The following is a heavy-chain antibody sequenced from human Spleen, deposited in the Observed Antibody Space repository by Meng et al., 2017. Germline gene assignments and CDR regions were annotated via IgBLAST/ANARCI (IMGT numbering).Heavy chain of an antibody. V-gene: IGHV3-7*01. CDR1: GFTLSFYW. CDR3: ARIVSDYSLFTGYKFYILDV. D-gene: IGHD1-1*01. J-gene: IGHJ6*02. Sequence: GESLKISCEVAGFTLSFYWMTWVRQAPGKGLEWVANINRDGDERNYLDSVEGRFSISRDNARNSVFLPMNRLRADDTAVYYCARIVSDYSLFTGYKFYILDVWGQGTTVTVSS. CDR2: INRDGDER.